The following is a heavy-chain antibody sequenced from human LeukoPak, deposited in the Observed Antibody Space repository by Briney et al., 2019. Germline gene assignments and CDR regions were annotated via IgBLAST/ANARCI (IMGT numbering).Heavy chain of an antibody. CDR1: GFTFNNYA. CDR2: FSDKTT. CDR3: AKRSGPGSYFDY. Sequence: QPGGSLRLSCTASGFTFNNYAMTWVRQTPGKGLEWVSGFSDKTTYYADSVKGRFTISRDNYKNTLYLQMNSLRAEDTAVYYCAKRSGPGSYFDYWGQGTLVTVSS. J-gene: IGHJ4*02. V-gene: IGHV3-23*01. D-gene: IGHD3-10*01.